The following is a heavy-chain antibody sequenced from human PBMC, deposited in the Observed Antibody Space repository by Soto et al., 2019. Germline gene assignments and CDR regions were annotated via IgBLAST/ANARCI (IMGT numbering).Heavy chain of an antibody. CDR3: ARQAGSYYDS. V-gene: IGHV4-4*07. CDR2: MYTTGDS. CDR1: GGPMRNYY. Sequence: QVHLQESGPGLVKPSETLSLTCSVSGGPMRNYYWSWIRQPAGKGLEWIGRMYTTGDSNYNPSRKSRVTLSVDRSKNQFSLKLTSVTAADAAVYHCARQAGSYYDSWGQGTLVTVSS. J-gene: IGHJ4*02.